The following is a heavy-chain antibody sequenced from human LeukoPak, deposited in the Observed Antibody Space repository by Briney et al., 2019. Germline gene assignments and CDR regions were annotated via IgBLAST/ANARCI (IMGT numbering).Heavy chain of an antibody. D-gene: IGHD1-7*01. Sequence: GASVKVSCKASGYTFTSYDINWVRQATGQGLEWMGWMNPNSGNTGYAQKFQGRVTMTRNTSISTAYMELSSLRSEDTAVYYCVSSRTRLTGTTFGDAFDIWGQGTMVTVSS. CDR1: GYTFTSYD. J-gene: IGHJ3*02. CDR2: MNPNSGNT. V-gene: IGHV1-8*01. CDR3: VSSRTRLTGTTFGDAFDI.